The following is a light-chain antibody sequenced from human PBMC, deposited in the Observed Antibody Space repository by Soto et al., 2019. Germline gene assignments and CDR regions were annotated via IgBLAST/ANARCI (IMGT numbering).Light chain of an antibody. Sequence: DIQMTQSPSSLSASVGDRVTITCRASQSISSYLNWYQQKPGKAPKLLIYAASSLQSGVPSRFSGSGSGTDFTLTISSLEPEDFAVYYCQQRSIWPPITFGQGTRLEI. CDR2: AAS. CDR3: QQRSIWPPIT. V-gene: IGKV1-39*01. CDR1: QSISSY. J-gene: IGKJ5*01.